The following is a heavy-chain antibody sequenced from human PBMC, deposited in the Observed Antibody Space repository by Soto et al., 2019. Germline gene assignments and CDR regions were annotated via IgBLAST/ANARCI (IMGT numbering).Heavy chain of an antibody. CDR1: GYSFSAST. D-gene: IGHD3-16*01. Sequence: ASVKICSNATGYSFSASTMNWERQAPGQSLEWMGWINAGSGNTKYSQNFQGRVSITRDTSASTVYMELTGLTSEDTAVYYCARDTETLGPRVNYGFDIWG. V-gene: IGHV1-3*01. CDR2: INAGSGNT. CDR3: ARDTETLGPRVNYGFDI. J-gene: IGHJ3*02.